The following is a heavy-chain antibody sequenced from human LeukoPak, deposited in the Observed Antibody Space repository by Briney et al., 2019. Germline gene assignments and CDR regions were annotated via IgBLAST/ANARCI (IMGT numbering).Heavy chain of an antibody. J-gene: IGHJ5*02. V-gene: IGHV3-21*01. CDR3: TREGGVGP. CDR2: ISGASSGNYI. Sequence: GGSLRLSCVASGFSFGVYSMNWVRQAPGKGLEWVSTISGASSGNYIDYADSVKGRFTISRDNAKNSVFLEMNGLRDDDTAVYYCTREGGVGPWGQGTLVSVSS. D-gene: IGHD3-16*01. CDR1: GFSFGVYS.